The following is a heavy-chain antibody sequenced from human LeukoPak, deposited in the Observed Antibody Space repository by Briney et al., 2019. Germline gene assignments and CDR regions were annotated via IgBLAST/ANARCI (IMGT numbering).Heavy chain of an antibody. V-gene: IGHV4-34*01. D-gene: IGHD3-3*01. CDR2: MDHSGSI. CDR3: AKGQGDAWSGYVLNV. Sequence: SETLSLTCAVYGGSFSGYYWSWIRQSPGKGLEWIGEMDHSGSINYNPSLKSRVTISVDTCKNHFSLKLNSVTAADTAVYYCAKGQGDAWSGYVLNVWGKGTTVTVSS. CDR1: GGSFSGYY. J-gene: IGHJ6*04.